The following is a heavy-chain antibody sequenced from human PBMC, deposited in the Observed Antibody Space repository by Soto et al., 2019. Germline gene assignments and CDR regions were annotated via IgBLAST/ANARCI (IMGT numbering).Heavy chain of an antibody. V-gene: IGHV3-74*01. Sequence: GGSLRLSCAASGFTFSSYWMHWVRQAPGKGLVWVSRINSDGNSTSYADSVKGRFTISRDNAKNTLYLQMNSLRAEDTAVYYCARDACVVVVPAAMHYSYGMDVWGQGTTVTVSS. CDR2: INSDGNST. J-gene: IGHJ6*02. D-gene: IGHD2-2*01. CDR3: ARDACVVVVPAAMHYSYGMDV. CDR1: GFTFSSYW.